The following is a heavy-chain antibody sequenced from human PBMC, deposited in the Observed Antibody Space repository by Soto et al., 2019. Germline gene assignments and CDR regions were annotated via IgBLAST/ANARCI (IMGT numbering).Heavy chain of an antibody. D-gene: IGHD4-17*01. J-gene: IGHJ6*02. V-gene: IGHV1-3*01. Sequence: ASVKVSCKASGYTFTGYAMHWVRQAPGQRLEWMGWINAGNGNTKYSQKFQGRVTITRDTSASTAYMELSSLRSEDTAVYYCARDFGDYVYYYYYGMDVWGQGTTVTVSS. CDR1: GYTFTGYA. CDR3: ARDFGDYVYYYYYGMDV. CDR2: INAGNGNT.